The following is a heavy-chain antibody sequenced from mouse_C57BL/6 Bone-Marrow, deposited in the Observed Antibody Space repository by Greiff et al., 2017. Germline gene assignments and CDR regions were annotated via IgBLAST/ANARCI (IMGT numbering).Heavy chain of an antibody. V-gene: IGHV1-4*01. CDR1: GYTFTSYT. Sequence: QVHVKQSGAELARPGASVKMSCKASGYTFTSYTMDWVKQRPGQGLEWIGYINPSSGYTKYNQKFKDKATLTADKSSSTAYMQLSSLTSEDSAVYYCARSETAQALDYWGQGTTLTVSS. J-gene: IGHJ2*01. CDR2: INPSSGYT. CDR3: ARSETAQALDY. D-gene: IGHD3-2*02.